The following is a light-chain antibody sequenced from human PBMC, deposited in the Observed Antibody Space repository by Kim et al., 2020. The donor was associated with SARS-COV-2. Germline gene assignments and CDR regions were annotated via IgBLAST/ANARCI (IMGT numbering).Light chain of an antibody. CDR3: SSHTSTNTLV. J-gene: IGLJ2*01. CDR2: DVS. Sequence: ITISCTGTSSDVGGYNYVSWYQQHPGKAPKLMIYDVSKRPSGVSNRFSGSKSGNTASLTISGLQAEDEADYYCSSHTSTNTLVFGGGTQLTVL. CDR1: SSDVGGYNY. V-gene: IGLV2-14*04.